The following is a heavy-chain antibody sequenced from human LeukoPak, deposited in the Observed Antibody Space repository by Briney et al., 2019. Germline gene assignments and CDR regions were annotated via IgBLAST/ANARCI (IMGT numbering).Heavy chain of an antibody. CDR1: GFTFSSYA. Sequence: GGSLRLSCAASGFTFSSYAMSWVRQAPGKELEWVSAISGSGGSTYYADSVKGRFTISRDNSKNTLYLQMNSLRAEDTAVYYCAKDLVSYCSSTSCPDPWGQGTLVTVSS. CDR2: ISGSGGST. V-gene: IGHV3-23*01. CDR3: AKDLVSYCSSTSCPDP. J-gene: IGHJ5*02. D-gene: IGHD2-2*01.